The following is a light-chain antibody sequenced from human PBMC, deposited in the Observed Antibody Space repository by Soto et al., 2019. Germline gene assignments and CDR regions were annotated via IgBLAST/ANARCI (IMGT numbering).Light chain of an antibody. CDR3: QQANSFPLT. V-gene: IGKV1-5*03. CDR2: KAS. CDR1: QSISSW. Sequence: DIPMTQSPSTLSASVGDRITITCRASQSISSWLAWYQQKPGKAPKLLIYKASSLEGGVPSRFSGSGSGTEFTLTISSLQPDDFATYYCQQANSFPLTFGGGTKVDIK. J-gene: IGKJ4*01.